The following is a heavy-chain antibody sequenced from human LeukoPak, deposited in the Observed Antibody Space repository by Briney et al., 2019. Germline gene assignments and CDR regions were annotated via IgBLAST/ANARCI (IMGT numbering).Heavy chain of an antibody. V-gene: IGHV1-18*01. D-gene: IGHD3-22*01. CDR1: GYTFTSYG. Sequence: ASVKLSCKASGYTFTSYGISWVRQAPGQGLEGMGCISPYNGDTDYAQKLQGRVTMTTDTSTSIAYMDLGSLRSDDTAVYYCARKLYDSSRYGQTYYFDYWGQGTLVTVSS. CDR3: ARKLYDSSRYGQTYYFDY. CDR2: ISPYNGDT. J-gene: IGHJ4*02.